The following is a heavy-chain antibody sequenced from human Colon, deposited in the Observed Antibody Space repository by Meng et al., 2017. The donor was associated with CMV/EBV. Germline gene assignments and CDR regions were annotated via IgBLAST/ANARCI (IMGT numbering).Heavy chain of an antibody. CDR1: EFTFSNAW. D-gene: IGHD3-10*01. J-gene: IGHJ6*02. CDR2: IKSKTDGGTT. V-gene: IGHV3-15*01. CDR3: TTDPAGYGSGSYYVYYYYYGMDV. Sequence: GGSLRLSCAASEFTFSNAWMSWGRQAPGKGLEWVGRIKSKTDGGTTDYAAPVKGRFTISRDDSKNTLYLQMNSLKTEDTAVYYCTTDPAGYGSGSYYVYYYYYGMDVWGQGTTVTVSS.